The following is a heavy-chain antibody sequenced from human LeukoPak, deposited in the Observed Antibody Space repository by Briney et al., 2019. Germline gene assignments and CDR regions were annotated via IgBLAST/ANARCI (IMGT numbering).Heavy chain of an antibody. J-gene: IGHJ4*02. CDR1: GYTFTSYY. Sequence: EASVKVSCKASGYTFTSYYMHWVRQAPGQGLEWMGIINPSGGSTSYAQKFQGRVTMTRDMSTSTVYMELSSLRSEDTAVYYCARDLPGVIAAAGILDYWGQGTLVTVSS. CDR2: INPSGGST. V-gene: IGHV1-46*01. D-gene: IGHD6-13*01. CDR3: ARDLPGVIAAAGILDY.